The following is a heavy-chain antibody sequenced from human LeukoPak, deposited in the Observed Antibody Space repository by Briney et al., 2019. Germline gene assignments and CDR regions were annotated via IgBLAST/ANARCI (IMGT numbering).Heavy chain of an antibody. CDR3: ARASGTYPNSLDS. D-gene: IGHD1-26*01. Sequence: SETLSLTCSVSGASVNSFYWTWIRQAAGKGPEWIGRIYITGSTDYNPSLRSRVTISLDKSNNEFSLKMNSVTAADTAVYFCARASGTYPNSLDSWGRGTLVIVSS. J-gene: IGHJ4*02. V-gene: IGHV4-4*07. CDR2: IYITGST. CDR1: GASVNSFY.